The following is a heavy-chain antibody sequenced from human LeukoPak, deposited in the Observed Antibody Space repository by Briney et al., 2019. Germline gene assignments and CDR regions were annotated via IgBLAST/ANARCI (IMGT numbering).Heavy chain of an antibody. CDR2: INPNNGGT. D-gene: IGHD1-26*01. J-gene: IGHJ4*02. CDR1: GYTFTGYY. CDR3: ARDRHSGNYYLDY. V-gene: IGHV1-2*04. Sequence: ASVKVSCKASGYTFTGYYIHWVRQAPGQGLEWMGWINPNNGGTNYVQKFQGWVTMTRDTSISTAYMELSRLRSNDTAVCYCARDRHSGNYYLDYWGQGTLVTVSS.